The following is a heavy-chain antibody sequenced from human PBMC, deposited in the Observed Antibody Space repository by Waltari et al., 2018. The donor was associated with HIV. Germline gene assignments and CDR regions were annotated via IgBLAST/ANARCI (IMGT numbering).Heavy chain of an antibody. J-gene: IGHJ3*02. CDR2: IKQDGSEK. CDR3: ARGGLMEDSGYYFNPRTPSSTTAFDI. CDR1: GFTFGSSW. V-gene: IGHV3-7*01. D-gene: IGHD3-22*01. Sequence: EVQLVESGGGLVQPGGSLRLSCAASGFTFGSSWMSWVRQAAGKGLEWVVNIKQDGSEKYYVDSVKGRFTISRDNAKNSLYLQMNSLRAEDTAVYYCARGGLMEDSGYYFNPRTPSSTTAFDIWGQGTMVTVSS.